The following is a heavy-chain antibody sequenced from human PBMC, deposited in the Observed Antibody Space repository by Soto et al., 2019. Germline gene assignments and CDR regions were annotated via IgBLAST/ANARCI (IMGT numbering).Heavy chain of an antibody. CDR2: IWYDGSNK. V-gene: IGHV3-33*01. CDR1: GFTFSSYG. CDR3: ARAPHLGGRRYDAFYI. Sequence: QVQLVESGGGVVQPGRSLRLSCAASGFTFSSYGMHWVRQAPGKGLEWVAVIWYDGSNKYYADSVKGRFTISRDNSKNTLYLQMNSVRAGVMAVYYCARAPHLGGRRYDAFYIWGQGTMVTVSS. D-gene: IGHD3-16*01. J-gene: IGHJ3*02.